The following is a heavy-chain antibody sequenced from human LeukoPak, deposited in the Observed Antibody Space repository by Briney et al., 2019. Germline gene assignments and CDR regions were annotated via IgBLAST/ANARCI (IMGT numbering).Heavy chain of an antibody. CDR1: GYTSIGYY. V-gene: IGHV1-2*02. D-gene: IGHD2-2*01. J-gene: IGHJ4*02. CDR2: INPNSGGT. CDR3: ARDSCNSTSCLSIDDY. Sequence: GASVKVSCKASGYTSIGYYMHWVRQAPGQGLEWMGWINPNSGGTNYAQKFQGRVTMTRDTSISTVYMELSRLRSDDTAVYYCARDSCNSTSCLSIDDYWGQGTLVTVSS.